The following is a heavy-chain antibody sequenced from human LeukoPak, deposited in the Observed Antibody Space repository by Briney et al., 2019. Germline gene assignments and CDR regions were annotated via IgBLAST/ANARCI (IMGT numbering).Heavy chain of an antibody. CDR1: GYTFTGYY. V-gene: IGHV1-69*13. D-gene: IGHD6-13*01. CDR3: ARDHRLQLENWFDP. J-gene: IGHJ5*02. CDR2: ITPIFGPA. Sequence: ASVKVSCKASGYTFTGYYMHWVRQAPGQGLEWMGGITPIFGPAKYAQKFQDRVTITADESTSTVYMEVSSLRSEDTAVYYCARDHRLQLENWFDPWGQGTLVTVSS.